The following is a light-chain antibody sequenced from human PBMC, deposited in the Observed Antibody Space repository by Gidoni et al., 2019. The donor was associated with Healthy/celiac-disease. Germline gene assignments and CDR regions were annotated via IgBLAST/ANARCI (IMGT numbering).Light chain of an antibody. CDR3: QQYYSTPDT. CDR1: QSVLYSSNNKNY. CDR2: CAS. Sequence: DIVMTQSPDPLAVSLGERATINCKSSQSVLYSSNNKNYLAWYQQKPGQPPKLLIYCASTRESGVPDRFSGSGSGTDFTLTISSLQAEDVAVYYCQQYYSTPDTFGQGTKLEIK. V-gene: IGKV4-1*01. J-gene: IGKJ2*01.